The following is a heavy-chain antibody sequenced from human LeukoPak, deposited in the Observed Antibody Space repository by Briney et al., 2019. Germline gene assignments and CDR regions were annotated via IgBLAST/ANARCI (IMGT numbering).Heavy chain of an antibody. CDR3: ARRPVQYYYGSGSYYNNWFDP. V-gene: IGHV4-59*08. J-gene: IGHJ5*02. CDR1: GGSISSYY. CDR2: IYYGGST. Sequence: SETLSLTCTVSGGSISSYYWSWIRQPPGKGLEWIGYIYYGGSTNYNPSLKSRVTISVDTSKNQFSLKLSSVTAADTAVYYCARRPVQYYYGSGSYYNNWFDPWGQGTLVTVSS. D-gene: IGHD3-10*01.